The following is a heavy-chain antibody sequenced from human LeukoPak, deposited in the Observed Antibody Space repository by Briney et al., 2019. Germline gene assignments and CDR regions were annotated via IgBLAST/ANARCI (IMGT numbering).Heavy chain of an antibody. CDR2: IYYSGST. V-gene: IGHV4-39*01. J-gene: IGHJ4*02. CDR3: ARIRRDGYYYSDY. CDR1: GGSISSSCYF. Sequence: SETLSLTCTVSGGSISSSCYFWGWLREPRGKGREWFGIIYYSGSTYDNPSLMSRVTISVDASQNQFSLKLSSGTGADTAVYYCARIRRDGYYYSDYWGQGTLVTVSS. D-gene: IGHD5-24*01.